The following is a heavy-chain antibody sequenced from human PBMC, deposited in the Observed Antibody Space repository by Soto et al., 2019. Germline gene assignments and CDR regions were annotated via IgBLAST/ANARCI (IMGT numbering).Heavy chain of an antibody. CDR3: ARVPELTNLDYFDF. Sequence: QVQLVQSGAEVKKPGSSVKVSCKASGGTFSSYSISWVRQAPGQGLEWMGGILPIFGATNYAQKFQGRVTITADESTGTAHMELSSLRSEDTAVYYCARVPELTNLDYFDFWGQGTLVTVSS. D-gene: IGHD1-7*01. CDR1: GGTFSSYS. CDR2: ILPIFGAT. J-gene: IGHJ4*02. V-gene: IGHV1-69*01.